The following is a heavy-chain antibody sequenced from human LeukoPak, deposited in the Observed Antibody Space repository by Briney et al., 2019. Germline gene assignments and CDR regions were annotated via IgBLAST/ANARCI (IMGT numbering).Heavy chain of an antibody. CDR2: ISSSSSYI. D-gene: IGHD5-24*01. Sequence: GGSLRLSCAASGFTFSRYSMNWVRQAPGKGLEWVSSISSSSSYIYYADSVKGRFTISRDNAKNSLYLQMNSLRAEDTAVYYCARDTRDGYHLFDYWGQGTLVTVSS. CDR1: GFTFSRYS. V-gene: IGHV3-21*01. J-gene: IGHJ4*02. CDR3: ARDTRDGYHLFDY.